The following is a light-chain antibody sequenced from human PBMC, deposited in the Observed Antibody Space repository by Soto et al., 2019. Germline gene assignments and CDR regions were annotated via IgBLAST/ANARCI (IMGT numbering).Light chain of an antibody. V-gene: IGLV1-40*01. CDR1: SSNIGAGYD. Sequence: QSVLTQPPSVSGAPGQRVTISCTGSSSNIGAGYDVHWYQQLPGTAPKLLIYGNNNRPSGVPDRFSGSKSGTSASLAITGRQAEDEADYYCQSYDITLGGMFGGGTKRTVL. CDR2: GNN. CDR3: QSYDITLGGM. J-gene: IGLJ3*02.